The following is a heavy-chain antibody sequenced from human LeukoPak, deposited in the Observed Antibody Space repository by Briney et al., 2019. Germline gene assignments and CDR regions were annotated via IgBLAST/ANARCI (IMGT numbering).Heavy chain of an antibody. D-gene: IGHD3-16*02. J-gene: IGHJ4*02. CDR3: ARVVYDYVWGSYPVLDY. Sequence: ASVKVSCKASGYTFTDYYMHWVRQAPGQGLEWMGWINPNSGGTNYAQKFQGRVTMTRDTSISTAYMELSRLRSDDTAVYYCARVVYDYVWGSYPVLDYWGQGTLVTVSS. CDR1: GYTFTDYY. V-gene: IGHV1-2*02. CDR2: INPNSGGT.